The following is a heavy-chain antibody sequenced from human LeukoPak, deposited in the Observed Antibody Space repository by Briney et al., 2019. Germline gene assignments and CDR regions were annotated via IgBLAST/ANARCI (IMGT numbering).Heavy chain of an antibody. V-gene: IGHV3-30-3*01. CDR2: ISYDGSIQ. J-gene: IGHJ4*02. D-gene: IGHD3-16*01. Sequence: GGSLRLSCAASGFTFSSYFVHWVRQAPGKGLDWVTTISYDGSIQYYSDSVRGRFTISRDNSKNTLYLQMNSLKPEDTAMYYCARERGEGRTRNFDYWGQGTLVTVSS. CDR1: GFTFSSYF. CDR3: ARERGEGRTRNFDY.